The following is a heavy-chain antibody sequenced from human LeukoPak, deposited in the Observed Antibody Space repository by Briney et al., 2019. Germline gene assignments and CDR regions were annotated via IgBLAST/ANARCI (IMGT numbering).Heavy chain of an antibody. Sequence: GASVKVSCKVSGYTLTELSMYWVRQAPGKGLEWMGGFDPEDGETIYAQKFQGRVTMTEDTSTDTAYMELNSLRSEDTAVYYCATGGHNWNSGDFDYWGQGTLVTVSS. CDR3: ATGGHNWNSGDFDY. CDR2: FDPEDGET. D-gene: IGHD1-7*01. CDR1: GYTLTELS. J-gene: IGHJ4*02. V-gene: IGHV1-24*01.